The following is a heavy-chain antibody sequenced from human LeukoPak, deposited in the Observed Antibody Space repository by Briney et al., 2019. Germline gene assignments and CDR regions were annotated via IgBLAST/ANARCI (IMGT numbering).Heavy chain of an antibody. CDR2: INHSGST. CDR1: GGSFSGYY. V-gene: IGHV4-34*01. CDR3: ARGCTVTTLGKGGHFDY. Sequence: PSETLSLTCAVYGGSFSGYYWSWIRQPPGKGLEWIGEINHSGSTNYNPSLKSRVTISVDTSKNQFSLKLSSVTAADTAVYYCARGCTVTTLGKGGHFDYWGQGTLVTVSS. J-gene: IGHJ4*02. D-gene: IGHD4-11*01.